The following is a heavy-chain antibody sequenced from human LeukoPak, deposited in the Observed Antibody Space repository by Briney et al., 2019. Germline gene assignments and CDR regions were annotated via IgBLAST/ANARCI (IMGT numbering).Heavy chain of an antibody. D-gene: IGHD3-22*01. J-gene: IGHJ4*02. Sequence: GGSLRLSCAASGFTFSIYGMHWVRQAPGKGLEWVAFIRHDGSNVKGRFIISRDNSKNTLYLQMNSLRPEDTAVYYCAKGGVPDYYDSSGYYDYYFDYWGQGTLVTVSS. CDR1: GFTFSIYG. CDR3: AKGGVPDYYDSSGYYDYYFDY. CDR2: IRHDGS. V-gene: IGHV3-30*02.